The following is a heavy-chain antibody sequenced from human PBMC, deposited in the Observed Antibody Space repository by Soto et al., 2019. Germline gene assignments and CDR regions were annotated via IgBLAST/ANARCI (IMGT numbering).Heavy chain of an antibody. CDR3: ARGAAMAYAMDF. CDR2: ISSSGSTI. CDR1: GFTFSDYY. D-gene: IGHD5-18*01. J-gene: IGHJ6*02. Sequence: QVQLVEAGGGLGKPGGCLRLSCAASGFTFSDYYMSWIRQAPGKGLEWVSYISSSGSTIFYADSVKGRFTISRDNAKNSLYLQMNSLRAEDTAVYYCARGAAMAYAMDFWGQGTTVTVSS. V-gene: IGHV3-11*01.